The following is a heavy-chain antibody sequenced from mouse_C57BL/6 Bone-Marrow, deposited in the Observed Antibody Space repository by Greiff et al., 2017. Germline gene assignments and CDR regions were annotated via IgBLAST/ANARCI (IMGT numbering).Heavy chain of an antibody. V-gene: IGHV1-26*01. Sequence: EVQLQQSGPELVKPGASVKISCKASGYTFTDYYMNWVKQSHGKSLEWIGDINPNNGGTSYNQKFKGKATLTVDKSSSTAYMELRSLTSEDSAVYYCARSISEYYFDYWGQGTTLTVSS. CDR2: INPNNGGT. CDR3: ARSISEYYFDY. CDR1: GYTFTDYY. J-gene: IGHJ2*01.